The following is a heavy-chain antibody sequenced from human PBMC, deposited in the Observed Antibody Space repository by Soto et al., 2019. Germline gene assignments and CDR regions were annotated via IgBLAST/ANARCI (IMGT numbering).Heavy chain of an antibody. V-gene: IGHV1-69*13. J-gene: IGHJ6*02. Sequence: GASVKVSCKASGGTFSSYAISWVRQAPGQGLEWMGGIIPIFGTANYAQKFQGRVTITADESTSTAYMELSSLRSEDTAVYYCASGGYYDSSGYYGPCGMDVWGQGTTVTVSS. CDR1: GGTFSSYA. CDR2: IIPIFGTA. CDR3: ASGGYYDSSGYYGPCGMDV. D-gene: IGHD3-22*01.